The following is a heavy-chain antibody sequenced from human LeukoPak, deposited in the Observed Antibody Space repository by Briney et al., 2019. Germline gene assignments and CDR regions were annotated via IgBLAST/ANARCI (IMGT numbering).Heavy chain of an antibody. Sequence: GGSLRLSCAASGFTFSSYAMHWVRQAPGKGLQWVAVISYDGNTIHYADSVKGRFIISRDTSKNTLYLQMNSLRAEDTAVYYCARSGGLQKFDYWGQGTLVTVSS. J-gene: IGHJ4*02. CDR1: GFTFSSYA. CDR3: ARSGGLQKFDY. CDR2: ISYDGNTI. V-gene: IGHV3-30-3*01. D-gene: IGHD4-11*01.